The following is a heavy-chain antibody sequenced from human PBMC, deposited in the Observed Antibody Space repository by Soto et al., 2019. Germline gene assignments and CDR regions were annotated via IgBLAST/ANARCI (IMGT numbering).Heavy chain of an antibody. CDR1: GYSINSDYY. J-gene: IGHJ4*02. D-gene: IGHD3-10*01. CDR3: AKKGYYPSGKINLFDS. V-gene: IGHV4-38-2*01. CDR2: VDHSGRT. Sequence: SETLSLTCAVSGYSINSDYYWGWIRQPPGKGLEWIGSVDHSGRTYYSPSLRSRPTIFIDTSKNQFSLRLTSVTAADTAMYFCAKKGYYPSGKINLFDSWGPGTLVTVSS.